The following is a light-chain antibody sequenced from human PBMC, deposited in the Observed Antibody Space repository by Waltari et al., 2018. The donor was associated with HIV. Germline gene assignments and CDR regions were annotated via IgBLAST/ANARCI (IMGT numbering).Light chain of an antibody. Sequence: QSALTQPASVSGSPGQSITISCTGTSSDVGGYNYVSWYQQHPGKAPKVMIYDVSKRPSGVPDRFSGSKSANTASLTISGLQAEDEADYYCCSYAGSYSWVFGGGTKLTVL. CDR3: CSYAGSYSWV. CDR1: SSDVGGYNY. CDR2: DVS. J-gene: IGLJ3*02. V-gene: IGLV2-11*01.